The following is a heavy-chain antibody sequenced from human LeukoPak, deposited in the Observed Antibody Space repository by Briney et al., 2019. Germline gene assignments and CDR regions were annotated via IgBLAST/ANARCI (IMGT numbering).Heavy chain of an antibody. CDR3: ARGEQQLPPLSDGDWFDP. J-gene: IGHJ5*02. D-gene: IGHD6-13*01. V-gene: IGHV1-3*03. CDR1: GYTFTGYY. CDR2: INAGNGNT. Sequence: GASVKVSCKASGYTFTGYYMHWVRQAPGQRLEWMGWINAGNGNTKYSQEFQGRVTITRDTSASTAYMELSSLRSEDMAVYYCARGEQQLPPLSDGDWFDPWGQGTLVTVSS.